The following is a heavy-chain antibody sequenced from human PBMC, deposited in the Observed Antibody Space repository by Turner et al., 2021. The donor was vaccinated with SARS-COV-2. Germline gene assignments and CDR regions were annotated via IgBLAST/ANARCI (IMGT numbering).Heavy chain of an antibody. D-gene: IGHD5-12*01. J-gene: IGHJ6*02. CDR1: GVTVSRNY. V-gene: IGHV3-66*01. CDR2: IYSGGST. CDR3: ARDLEYNGMDV. Sequence: EVQLVESGGGLVQPGGSLGLSCAASGVTVSRNYMNCVRQAPGKGLEWVSVIYSGGSTYYADSVKGRFTISRDNSKNTLYLQMNSLRAEDTAVYYCARDLEYNGMDVWGQGTTVTVSS.